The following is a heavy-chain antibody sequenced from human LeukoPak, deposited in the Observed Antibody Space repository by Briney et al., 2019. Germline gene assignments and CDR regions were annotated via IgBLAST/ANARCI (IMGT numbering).Heavy chain of an antibody. CDR3: AVTYYDFCSGYPDY. V-gene: IGHV3-23*01. CDR2: ISGSGGST. Sequence: GGSLRLSCAASGFTFSSYAMSWVRQAPGKGLEWVSAISGSGGSTYYANSVKGRFTISRDNSKNTLYLQMNSLRAEDTAVYYCAVTYYDFCSGYPDYWGQGTLVTVSS. J-gene: IGHJ4*02. CDR1: GFTFSSYA. D-gene: IGHD3-3*01.